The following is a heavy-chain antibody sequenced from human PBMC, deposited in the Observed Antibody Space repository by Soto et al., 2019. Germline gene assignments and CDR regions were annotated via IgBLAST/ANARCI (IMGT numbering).Heavy chain of an antibody. J-gene: IGHJ4*02. D-gene: IGHD2-15*01. CDR2: INRYSGDT. Sequence: ASVKVSCKASGYTFTGQYMHWVRQAPGQGLEWMGWINRYSGDTHYAQKFQGRVTMTRDASISTAYMELSRLTSDDTAMFYCATTKNSTEVVFWGQGTLVTVSS. CDR1: GYTFTGQY. CDR3: ATTKNSTEVVF. V-gene: IGHV1-2*02.